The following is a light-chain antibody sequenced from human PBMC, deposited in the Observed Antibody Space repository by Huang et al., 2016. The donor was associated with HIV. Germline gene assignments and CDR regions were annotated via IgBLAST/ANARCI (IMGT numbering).Light chain of an antibody. J-gene: IGKJ1*01. CDR2: WAS. V-gene: IGKV4-1*01. CDR1: QSILYSSNNKNY. Sequence: DFVMTQSPDSLAVSLGERATINCKSSQSILYSSNNKNYLAWYQQKPGQPPKLLIYWASNRESGVPDRFSGRGSGTDFTLTISSLRAEDVAVYYCQQYYSIPWTFGQGTKVEIK. CDR3: QQYYSIPWT.